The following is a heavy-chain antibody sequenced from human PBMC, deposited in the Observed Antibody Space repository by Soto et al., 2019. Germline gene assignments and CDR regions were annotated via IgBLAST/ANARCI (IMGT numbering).Heavy chain of an antibody. CDR2: IIPIFGTA. CDR1: GGTFSSYA. D-gene: IGHD3-9*01. J-gene: IGHJ3*02. CDR3: ARDSGYYDILTGPTLHDAFDI. Sequence: QVQLVQSGAEVKKPGSSVKVSCKASGGTFSSYAISWVRQAPGQGLEWMGGIIPIFGTANYAQKFQGRVTITADKYTSTAYRALRSMRSEDTAVYYCARDSGYYDILTGPTLHDAFDIWGQGTMVTVSS. V-gene: IGHV1-69*06.